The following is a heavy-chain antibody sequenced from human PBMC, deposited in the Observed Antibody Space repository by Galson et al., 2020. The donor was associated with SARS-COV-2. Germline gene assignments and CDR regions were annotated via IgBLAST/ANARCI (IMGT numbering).Heavy chain of an antibody. V-gene: IGHV3-23*01. CDR3: AKILLTGSYSVKNAMDV. J-gene: IGHJ6*02. Sequence: SLRLSCAGSGFTFGTYAMSWVRQAPGKGLEWVSAITASGGSTNYADSVKGRFTISRDNSKNTVYLQMNSLRDEDTAIYYCAKILLTGSYSVKNAMDVWGQGTTVTVSS. CDR2: ITASGGST. D-gene: IGHD3-9*01. CDR1: GFTFGTYA.